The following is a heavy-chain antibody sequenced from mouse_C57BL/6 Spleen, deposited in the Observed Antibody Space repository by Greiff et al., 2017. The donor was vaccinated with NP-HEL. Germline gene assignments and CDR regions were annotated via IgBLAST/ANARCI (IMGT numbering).Heavy chain of an antibody. Sequence: QVQLQQSGAELVRPGASVKLSCKASGYTFTDYYINWVKQRPGQGLEWIARIYPGSGNTYYNEKFKGKATLTAEKSSSTAYMQLSSLTSEDSAVYFCARIFYYSNYTYYFDYWGQGTTLTVSS. J-gene: IGHJ2*01. CDR2: IYPGSGNT. CDR3: ARIFYYSNYTYYFDY. CDR1: GYTFTDYY. V-gene: IGHV1-76*01. D-gene: IGHD2-5*01.